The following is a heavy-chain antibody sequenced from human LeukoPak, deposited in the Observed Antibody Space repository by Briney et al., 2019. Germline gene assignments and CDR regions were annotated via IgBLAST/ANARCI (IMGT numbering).Heavy chain of an antibody. V-gene: IGHV3-74*01. J-gene: IGHJ2*01. CDR1: GFTFSSYW. D-gene: IGHD2-21*01. Sequence: GGSLRLSCAASGFTFSSYWMHWVRQGPGKGLVWVSRISNDGSSTSYADSVKGRFTISRDNANNTVYLQMNSLRAEDTAVYYSARVFNAFSFDLWGRGTLVTVSS. CDR2: ISNDGSST. CDR3: ARVFNAFSFDL.